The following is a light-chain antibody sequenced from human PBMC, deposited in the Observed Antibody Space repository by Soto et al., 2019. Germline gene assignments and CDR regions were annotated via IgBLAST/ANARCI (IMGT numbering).Light chain of an antibody. J-gene: IGLJ2*01. V-gene: IGLV1-40*01. CDR2: ANI. CDR3: QSYDNSLSGWV. Sequence: QSVLTQPPSVSGAPGQGVTISCTGSNSNIGSGYDVHWYQQVPGLAPKLLIYANINRPSGVPDRFSGSKSGTSASLAITGLQAEDEADYYCQSYDNSLSGWVFGGGTKLIVL. CDR1: NSNIGSGYD.